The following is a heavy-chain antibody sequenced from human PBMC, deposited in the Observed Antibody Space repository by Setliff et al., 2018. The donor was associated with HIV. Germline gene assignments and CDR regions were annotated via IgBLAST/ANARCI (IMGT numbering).Heavy chain of an antibody. CDR3: AKAVRGYGSTYYNYYYMDG. CDR2: IIHILGTA. CDR1: RRTFSEDA. Sequence: SVKVSCKTSRRTFSEDAINWVRQAPGEGLEWAGGIIHILGTADYAEKFQGRVTITADEPRSTVYLEVSNLRSEDTAVYYCAKAVRGYGSTYYNYYYMDGWGKGTTVTVSS. V-gene: IGHV1-69*13. D-gene: IGHD3-10*01. J-gene: IGHJ6*03.